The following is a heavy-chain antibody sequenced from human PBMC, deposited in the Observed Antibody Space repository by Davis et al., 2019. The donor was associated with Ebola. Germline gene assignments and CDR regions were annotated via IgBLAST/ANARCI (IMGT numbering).Heavy chain of an antibody. J-gene: IGHJ4*02. Sequence: GGSLRLSCAASGFTVSDNYMGWVREAPGKGLEWVSLIHKDGRTYYGDSVKGRFTISRDNSKNTLYLQIDSLRADDTALYYCAGGPWEYDYWGQGTLVTASS. CDR3: AGGPWEYDY. CDR2: IHKDGRT. V-gene: IGHV3-53*01. CDR1: GFTVSDNY. D-gene: IGHD1-26*01.